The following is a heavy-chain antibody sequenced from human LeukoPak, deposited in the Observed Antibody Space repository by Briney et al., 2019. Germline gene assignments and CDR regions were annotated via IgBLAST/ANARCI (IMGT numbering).Heavy chain of an antibody. CDR1: GFTFSSYA. CDR2: ISYDGSNK. D-gene: IGHD3-10*01. V-gene: IGHV3-30*04. Sequence: TGGSLRLSCAASGFTFSSYAMQWVRQAPGKGLEWVAVISYDGSNKYYADSVKGRFTISRDNSKNTLYLQMNSLRAEDTAAYYCARDGNYYGSGSQYWGQGTLVTVSS. J-gene: IGHJ4*02. CDR3: ARDGNYYGSGSQY.